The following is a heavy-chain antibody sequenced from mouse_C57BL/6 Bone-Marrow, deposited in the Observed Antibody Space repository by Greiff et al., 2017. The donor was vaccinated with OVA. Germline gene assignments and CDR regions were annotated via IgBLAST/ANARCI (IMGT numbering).Heavy chain of an antibody. V-gene: IGHV5-4*01. CDR1: GFTFSSYA. J-gene: IGHJ2*01. CDR3: ARDLDDYDGYFDY. CDR2: ISDGGSYT. Sequence: VKLVESGGGLVKPGGSLKLSCAASGFTFSSYAMSWVRQTPEKRLEWVATISDGGSYTYYPDNVKGRFTISRDNAKNNLYLQMSHLKSEDTAMYYCARDLDDYDGYFDYWGQGTTLTVSS. D-gene: IGHD2-4*01.